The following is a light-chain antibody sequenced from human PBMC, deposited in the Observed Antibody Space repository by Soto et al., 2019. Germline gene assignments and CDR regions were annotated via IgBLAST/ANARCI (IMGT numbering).Light chain of an antibody. J-gene: IGKJ1*01. Sequence: DIQMTQSPSTLAASVGDRVTIACRASQSITRWLAWYQQKPGKAPKLQLFDASTLEIGVPSRFSGSGYGTEFTRTISSLQPEEFGTYYCQQYHTSWTFGQGTKL. V-gene: IGKV1-5*01. CDR3: QQYHTSWT. CDR2: DAS. CDR1: QSITRW.